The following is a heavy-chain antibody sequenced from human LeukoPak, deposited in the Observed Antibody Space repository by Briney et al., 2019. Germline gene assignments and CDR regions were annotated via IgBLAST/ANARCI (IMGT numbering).Heavy chain of an antibody. D-gene: IGHD3-9*01. CDR2: IYYSGST. CDR3: ARERDVKDFDWLLPDY. V-gene: IGHV4-59*12. Sequence: PSETLSLTCTVSGGSMSSYYWSWIRQPPGKGLEWIGYIYYSGSTNYNPSLKSRVTISVDTSKNQFYLKLTSVSAADTAVYYCARERDVKDFDWLLPDYWGQGTLVTVSS. J-gene: IGHJ4*02. CDR1: GGSMSSYY.